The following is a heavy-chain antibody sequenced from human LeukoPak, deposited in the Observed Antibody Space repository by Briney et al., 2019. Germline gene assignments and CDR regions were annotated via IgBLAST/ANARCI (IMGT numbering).Heavy chain of an antibody. CDR1: GFTFSSYG. CDR3: AKDQGSVYDVSHDY. J-gene: IGHJ4*02. Sequence: GGSLRLSCAASGFTFSSYGMHWVRQAPGEGLEWVAFIRYDGSNKYYADSVKGRFTISRDNSKNTLYLQMNSLRAEDTAVYYCAKDQGSVYDVSHDYWGQGTLVTVSS. CDR2: IRYDGSNK. D-gene: IGHD1-14*01. V-gene: IGHV3-30*02.